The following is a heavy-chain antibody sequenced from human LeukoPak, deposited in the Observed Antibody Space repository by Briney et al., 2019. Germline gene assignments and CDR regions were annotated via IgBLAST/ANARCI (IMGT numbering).Heavy chain of an antibody. V-gene: IGHV3-9*01. CDR3: AKDKGSSWYVGFDY. CDR1: GFTFDDYA. CDR2: ISWNSGSI. D-gene: IGHD6-13*01. J-gene: IGHJ4*02. Sequence: PGGSLRLSCAASGFTFDDYAMHWVRQAPGKGLEWVSGISWNSGSIGYADSVKGRFTISRDNAKNSLYLQVNSLRAEDTALYYCAKDKGSSWYVGFDYWGQGTLVTVSS.